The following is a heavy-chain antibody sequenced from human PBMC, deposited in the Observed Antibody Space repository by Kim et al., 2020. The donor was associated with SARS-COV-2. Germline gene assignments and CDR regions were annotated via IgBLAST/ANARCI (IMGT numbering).Heavy chain of an antibody. CDR1: GGSISSFY. V-gene: IGHV4-59*13. CDR2: IYYDGST. CDR3: ARGGGSPDY. J-gene: IGHJ4*02. Sequence: SETLSLICTVSGGSISSFYWSWIRQPPGKGLEFIGYIYYDGSTNYNPSLKSRVTISLETSKNQFSLKLNSVTAADTAVYFCARGGGSPDYWGQGTLVTVSP. D-gene: IGHD3-16*01.